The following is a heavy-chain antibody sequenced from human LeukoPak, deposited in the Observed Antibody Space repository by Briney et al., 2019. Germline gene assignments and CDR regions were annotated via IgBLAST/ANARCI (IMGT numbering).Heavy chain of an antibody. CDR3: ARDAVSLAAAGTSDY. Sequence: GGSLRLSCAASGFTFSDYYMSWIRQAPGKGLEWVSYISSSSSYTNYADSVKGRFTISRDNAKNSLYLQLNSLRAEDTAVYYCARDAVSLAAAGTSDYWGQGSLVTVSS. CDR1: GFTFSDYY. J-gene: IGHJ4*02. V-gene: IGHV3-11*05. D-gene: IGHD6-13*01. CDR2: ISSSSSYT.